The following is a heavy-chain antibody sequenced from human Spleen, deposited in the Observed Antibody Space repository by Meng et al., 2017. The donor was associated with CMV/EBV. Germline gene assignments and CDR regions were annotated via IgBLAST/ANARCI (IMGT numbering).Heavy chain of an antibody. Sequence: ASVKVSCKASGYTFTGYYMHWVRQAPGQGLEWMGWINPISGGTNYAQKFQGRVTMTRDTSISTAYMELSRLRSDDTAVYYCARICSSTSCYENDAFDIWGQGTMVTVSS. CDR1: GYTFTGYY. J-gene: IGHJ3*02. V-gene: IGHV1-2*02. CDR3: ARICSSTSCYENDAFDI. CDR2: INPISGGT. D-gene: IGHD2-2*01.